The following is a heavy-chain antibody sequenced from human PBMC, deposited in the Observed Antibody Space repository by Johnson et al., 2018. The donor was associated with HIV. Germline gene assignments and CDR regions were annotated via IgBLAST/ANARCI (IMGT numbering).Heavy chain of an antibody. V-gene: IGHV3-66*01. Sequence: VQLVESGGGVVQPGRSLRLSCAASGFTVSSNYMSWVRQAPGKGLEWVSVIYSGGSTYYADSVKGRFTISRDNSKNTLYLQMNSLKTEDTAVYYCTAALRVKGIWGQGTMVTVSS. CDR2: IYSGGST. J-gene: IGHJ3*02. D-gene: IGHD6-13*01. CDR1: GFTVSSNY. CDR3: TAALRVKGI.